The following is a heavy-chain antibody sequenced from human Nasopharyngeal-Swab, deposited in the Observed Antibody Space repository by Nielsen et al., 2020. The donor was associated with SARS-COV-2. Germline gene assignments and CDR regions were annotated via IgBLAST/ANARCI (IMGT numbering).Heavy chain of an antibody. CDR1: GFTFSSYW. V-gene: IGHV3-74*01. J-gene: IGHJ4*02. CDR3: ARDTQWELRFDY. Sequence: ETLSLTCAASGFTFSSYWMHWVRQAPGKGLVWVSRINSDGSSTSYADSVKGRFTISRDNAKNTLYLQMSSLRAEDTAVYYCARDTQWELRFDYWGQGTLVTVSS. D-gene: IGHD1-26*01. CDR2: INSDGSST.